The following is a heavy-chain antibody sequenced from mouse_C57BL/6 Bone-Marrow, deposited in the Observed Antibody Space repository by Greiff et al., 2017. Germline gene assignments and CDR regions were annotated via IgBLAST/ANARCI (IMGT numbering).Heavy chain of an antibody. Sequence: QVQLQQPGAELVQPGASVKLSCKASGYTFTSYWMQWVKQRPGQGLEWIGEIDPSDSYSNSNQKFKGKATLTVDTSSSTAYMQLSIRTSDDSAVYYGAMDYGSSYPFAYWGQGTLVTVAA. J-gene: IGHJ3*01. CDR1: GYTFTSYW. V-gene: IGHV1-50*01. CDR2: IDPSDSYS. D-gene: IGHD1-1*01. CDR3: AMDYGSSYPFAY.